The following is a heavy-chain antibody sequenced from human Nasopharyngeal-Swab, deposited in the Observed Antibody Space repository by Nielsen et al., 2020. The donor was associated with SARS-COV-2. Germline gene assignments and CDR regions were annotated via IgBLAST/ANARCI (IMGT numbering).Heavy chain of an antibody. V-gene: IGHV4-39*01. Sequence: WIRQPPGKGLEWIGSIYYSGSTHYNPSLKSRVTISVDTSKNQFSLKLSSVTAADTAVYYCARLSPEDGDYWGQGTLVTVSS. D-gene: IGHD3-10*01. CDR2: IYYSGST. J-gene: IGHJ4*02. CDR3: ARLSPEDGDY.